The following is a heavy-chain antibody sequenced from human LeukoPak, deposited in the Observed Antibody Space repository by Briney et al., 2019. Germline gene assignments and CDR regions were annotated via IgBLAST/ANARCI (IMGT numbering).Heavy chain of an antibody. V-gene: IGHV3-48*03. CDR2: ISNIVSTT. J-gene: IGHJ4*02. D-gene: IGHD1-7*01. CDR3: ARNSFGDYVDY. Sequence: PGGSLRLSCVSSGFTFSSYEMNWVRQAPGKGLEWVSYISNIVSTTYYADSVKGRFTISRDNAKTSVYLQMNSLRAEDTAVYYCARNSFGDYVDYWGQGTLVTVSS. CDR1: GFTFSSYE.